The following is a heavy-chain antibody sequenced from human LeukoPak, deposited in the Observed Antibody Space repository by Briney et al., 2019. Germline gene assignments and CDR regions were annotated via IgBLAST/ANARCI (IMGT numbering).Heavy chain of an antibody. CDR2: INSNSGGT. CDR3: ARYSSGRPPFDY. V-gene: IGHV1-2*02. Sequence: ASVKVSCKASGYTFTDYYMHWVRQAPGQGLEWMGWINSNSGGTNYAQKFQGRVTMTRDTSISTAYMELSSLRSDDTAVYYCARYSSGRPPFDYWGQGTLVTVSS. D-gene: IGHD3-22*01. J-gene: IGHJ4*02. CDR1: GYTFTDYY.